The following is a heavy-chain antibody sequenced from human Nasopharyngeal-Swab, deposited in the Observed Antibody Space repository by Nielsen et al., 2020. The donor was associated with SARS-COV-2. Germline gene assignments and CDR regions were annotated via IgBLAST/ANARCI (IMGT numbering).Heavy chain of an antibody. Sequence: GESLKISCAASGFTVSSNYMSWVRQAPGKGLEWVSVIYSGGSTYYADSVKGRFTISRDNSKNTLYLQMNSLRAGDTAVYYCARDGTGTTRKNGWFDPWGQGTLVTVSS. V-gene: IGHV3-66*01. J-gene: IGHJ5*02. CDR2: IYSGGST. D-gene: IGHD1-1*01. CDR1: GFTVSSNY. CDR3: ARDGTGTTRKNGWFDP.